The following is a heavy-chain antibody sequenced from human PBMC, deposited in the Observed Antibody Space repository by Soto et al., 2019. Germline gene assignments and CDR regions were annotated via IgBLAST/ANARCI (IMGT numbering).Heavy chain of an antibody. CDR2: INPNSGGT. J-gene: IGHJ4*02. CDR1: GYTFTGYY. V-gene: IGHV1-2*02. CDR3: ARVLAGRMGATSPFDY. D-gene: IGHD1-26*01. Sequence: ASVKVSCKASGYTFTGYYMHWVRQAPGQGLEWMGWINPNSGGTNYAQKFQGRVTMTGDTSISTAYMELSRLRSDDTAVYYCARVLAGRMGATSPFDYWGQGXLVTVSS.